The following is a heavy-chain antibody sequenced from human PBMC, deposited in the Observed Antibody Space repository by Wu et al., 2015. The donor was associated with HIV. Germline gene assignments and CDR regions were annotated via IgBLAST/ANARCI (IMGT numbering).Heavy chain of an antibody. CDR3: VRVTRLSGTKAFYYQMDV. V-gene: IGHV1-18*01. D-gene: IGHD3-10*01. J-gene: IGHJ6*03. CDR2: INTYKFNT. CDR1: GYTFTNYG. Sequence: QAQLVQSGTEMKKPGASVKVSCKASGYTFTNYGISWMRQARGQGLEWMGWINTYKFNTNYEQKFQGRVTMTTDTSTRTAYMELRGLRPDDTAVYYCVRVTRLSGTKAFYYQMDVWGKGTTVIVSS.